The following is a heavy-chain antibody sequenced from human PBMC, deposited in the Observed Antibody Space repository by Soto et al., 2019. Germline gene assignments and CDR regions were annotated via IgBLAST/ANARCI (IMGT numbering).Heavy chain of an antibody. D-gene: IGHD5-12*01. Sequence: QVQLQQWGAGLLKPSETLSLTCAVYGGSFSGYYWSWIRQPPGKGLEWIGEINHSGSTNYNPSLKSRVTISVDTSKNQFSLKLSSVTAADTAVYYCARGRWRVVATMNYYYGMDVWCQGTTVTVSS. CDR1: GGSFSGYY. CDR3: ARGRWRVVATMNYYYGMDV. CDR2: INHSGST. V-gene: IGHV4-34*01. J-gene: IGHJ6*02.